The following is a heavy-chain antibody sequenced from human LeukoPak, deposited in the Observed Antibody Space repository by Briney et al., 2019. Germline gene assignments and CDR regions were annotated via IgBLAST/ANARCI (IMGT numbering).Heavy chain of an antibody. CDR1: GFTFSRYW. CDR3: ARSDGSSWYSLHEY. Sequence: GGSLRLSCAASGFTFSRYWMSWVRQAPGKGLEWVVNMNQDGSEIYHVASVKDRFTISRDNAKNSLYLQMNSLRAEDTAVYYCARSDGSSWYSLHEYWGQGTLVTVSS. CDR2: MNQDGSEI. V-gene: IGHV3-7*01. D-gene: IGHD6-13*01. J-gene: IGHJ4*02.